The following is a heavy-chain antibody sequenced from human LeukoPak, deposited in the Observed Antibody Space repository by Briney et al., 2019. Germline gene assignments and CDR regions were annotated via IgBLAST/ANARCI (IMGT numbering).Heavy chain of an antibody. J-gene: IGHJ4*02. V-gene: IGHV3-20*04. CDR1: GFTFDDHA. CDR2: INWNGGST. CDR3: AAGDRNGWYFDY. D-gene: IGHD6-19*01. Sequence: GGSLRLSCAASGFTFDDHAMSWVRQVPGRGLEWVSGINWNGGSTGHADSVKGRFTISRDNAKNSLYLQMNSLRAEDTALYYCAAGDRNGWYFDYWGQGTLVTVSS.